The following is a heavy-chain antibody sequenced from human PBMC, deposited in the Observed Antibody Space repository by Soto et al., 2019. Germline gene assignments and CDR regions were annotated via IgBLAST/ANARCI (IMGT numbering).Heavy chain of an antibody. CDR1: GYTFTSYG. D-gene: IGHD6-19*01. J-gene: IGHJ4*02. CDR2: ISAYNGST. Sequence: ASVKVSCKASGYTFTSYGISWVRQAPGQGLEWMGWISAYNGSTNYAQKLQGRVTMTTDTSTSTAYMELRSLRSDDTAVYYCARITPIAVAGDYWGQGTLVTVSS. CDR3: ARITPIAVAGDY. V-gene: IGHV1-18*01.